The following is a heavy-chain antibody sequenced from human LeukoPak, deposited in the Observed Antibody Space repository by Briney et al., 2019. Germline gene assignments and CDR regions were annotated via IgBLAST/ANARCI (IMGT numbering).Heavy chain of an antibody. CDR2: ISSSSSYI. CDR3: ARDPDSRFDY. J-gene: IGHJ4*02. Sequence: GGSLRLSCAASGFTFSSYSMNWVRQAPGKGLEWVSSISSSSSYIYYADSVKGRFTISRDNAKSSLYLQMNSLRAEDTAVYYCARDPDSRFDYWGQGTLVTVSS. V-gene: IGHV3-21*01. CDR1: GFTFSSYS. D-gene: IGHD6-13*01.